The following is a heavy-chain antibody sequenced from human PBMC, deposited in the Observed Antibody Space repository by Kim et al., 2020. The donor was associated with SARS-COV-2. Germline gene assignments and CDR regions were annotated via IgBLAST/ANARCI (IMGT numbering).Heavy chain of an antibody. Sequence: SVKVSCKASGGTFSSYAISWVRQAPGQGLEWMGGIIPIFGTANYAQKFQGRVTITADESTSTAYMELSSLRSEDTAVYYCASGEGSGGSSFSDYWGQGTLVTVSS. CDR2: IIPIFGTA. D-gene: IGHD2-15*01. CDR1: GGTFSSYA. CDR3: ASGEGSGGSSFSDY. V-gene: IGHV1-69*13. J-gene: IGHJ4*02.